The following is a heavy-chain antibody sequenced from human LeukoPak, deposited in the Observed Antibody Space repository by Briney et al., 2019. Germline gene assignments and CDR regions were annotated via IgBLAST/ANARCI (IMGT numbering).Heavy chain of an antibody. D-gene: IGHD1-14*01. V-gene: IGHV3-53*01. J-gene: IGHJ4*02. Sequence: PGGSLRLSCAASGFTVITNDMTCVRQAPGKGLECVSVLYSDVNTKYADSVQGRFTISRDNSKKTRYLERNSLRPAAPPVYYFAGGVEPLAANTLAYWGQGTLVTVSS. CDR3: AGGVEPLAANTLAY. CDR1: GFTVITND. CDR2: LYSDVNT.